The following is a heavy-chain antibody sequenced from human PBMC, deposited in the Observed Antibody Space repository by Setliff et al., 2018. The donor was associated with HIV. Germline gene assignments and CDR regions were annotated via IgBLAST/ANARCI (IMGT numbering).Heavy chain of an antibody. CDR3: AREGGREYDFWSGYYRPYYYYMDV. Sequence: ASVKVSCKASGGTFSRNAISWVRQAPGQGLEWMGRIIPIFGTANYAQKFQGRVTITADKSTSTAYMELSSLRSEDTAVYYCAREGGREYDFWSGYYRPYYYYMDVWGKGTTVTVSS. CDR1: GGTFSRNA. V-gene: IGHV1-69*06. J-gene: IGHJ6*03. CDR2: IIPIFGTA. D-gene: IGHD3-3*01.